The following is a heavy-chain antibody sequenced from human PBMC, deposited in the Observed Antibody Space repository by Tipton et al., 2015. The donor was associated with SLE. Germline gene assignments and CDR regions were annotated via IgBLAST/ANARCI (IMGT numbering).Heavy chain of an antibody. CDR3: AAAREPGAFYYYNPMDV. CDR1: GFSFSSHA. D-gene: IGHD1-26*01. J-gene: IGHJ6*02. Sequence: GSLRLSCVASGFSFSSHAVNWARQAPGKGLEWVGAISGDGDATYYADSVKGRFTISRDNSANALFLQMNNLSTEDSAIYYCAAAREPGAFYYYNPMDVWGQGTAVTASS. V-gene: IGHV3-23*01. CDR2: ISGDGDAT.